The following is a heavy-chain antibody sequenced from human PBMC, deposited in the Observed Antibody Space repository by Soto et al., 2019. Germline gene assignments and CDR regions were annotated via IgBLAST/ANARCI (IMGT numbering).Heavy chain of an antibody. CDR1: GGSISSGGYS. CDR3: ARDHRLVGHCSGGSCYPGWFDP. D-gene: IGHD2-15*01. V-gene: IGHV4-31*03. Sequence: SETLSLTCTVSGGSISSGGYSWTWIRQHPGKGLEWIGYIYYSGSTYYNPSLKSRVTISVDTSKNQFSLRLSSVTAADTAIYYCARDHRLVGHCSGGSCYPGWFDPWGQGTLVTVS. CDR2: IYYSGST. J-gene: IGHJ5*02.